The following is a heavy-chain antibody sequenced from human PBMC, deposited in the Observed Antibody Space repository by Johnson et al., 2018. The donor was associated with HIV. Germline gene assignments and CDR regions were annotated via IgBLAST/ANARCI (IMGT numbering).Heavy chain of an antibody. CDR1: TFSVSSNS. V-gene: IGHV3-66*02. D-gene: IGHD6-13*01. J-gene: IGHJ3*02. Sequence: VLLVESGGGLVRPGGSLRLSCAPSTFSVSSNSMTWVRQAPGKGLEWISVIYSGGDTYYADSVRGRFTISRDNSKNTLYLQMNSLRAEDTAVYYCAKDLLSSSWFHDAFDIWGQVTMVTVSS. CDR3: AKDLLSSSWFHDAFDI. CDR2: IYSGGDT.